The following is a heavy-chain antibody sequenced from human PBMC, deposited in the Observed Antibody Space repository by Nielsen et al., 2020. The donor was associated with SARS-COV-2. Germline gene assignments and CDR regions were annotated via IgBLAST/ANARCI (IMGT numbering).Heavy chain of an antibody. CDR3: ARDQVEWFDP. Sequence: GESLKISCAASGFTFSSYSMNWVRQAPGKGLEWVSYISSSSSTIYYADSVKGRFTISRDNAKNSLYLQMNSPRDEDTAVYYCARDQVEWFDPWGQGTLVTVSS. J-gene: IGHJ5*02. CDR1: GFTFSSYS. CDR2: ISSSSSTI. V-gene: IGHV3-48*02.